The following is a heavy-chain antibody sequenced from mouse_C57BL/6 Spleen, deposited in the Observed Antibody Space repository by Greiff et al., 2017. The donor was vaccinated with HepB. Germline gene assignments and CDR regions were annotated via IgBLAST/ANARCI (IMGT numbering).Heavy chain of an antibody. CDR1: GFTFSDYG. V-gene: IGHV5-15*01. CDR2: ISNLAYSI. D-gene: IGHD1-1*01. CDR3: AREGHGSSFFDY. J-gene: IGHJ2*01. Sequence: EVKLMESGGGLVQPGGSLKLSCAASGFTFSDYGMAWVRQAPRKGPEWVAFISNLAYSIYYADTVTGRFTISRENAKNTLYLEMSSLRSEDTAMYYCAREGHGSSFFDYWGQGTTLTVSS.